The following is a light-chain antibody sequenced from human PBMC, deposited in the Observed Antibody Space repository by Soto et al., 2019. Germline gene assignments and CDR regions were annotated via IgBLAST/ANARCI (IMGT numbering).Light chain of an antibody. J-gene: IGLJ1*01. V-gene: IGLV2-23*01. Sequence: QSALTQPASVSGSPGQSITISCTGTNSDVGSYNLVSWYQQYPGKTPKLMIYEGTKRPSGVSNRFSGSKSGNTASLTISGLQAEEEADYYCCSYAGSASYVFGTGTQLTVL. CDR3: CSYAGSASYV. CDR2: EGT. CDR1: NSDVGSYNL.